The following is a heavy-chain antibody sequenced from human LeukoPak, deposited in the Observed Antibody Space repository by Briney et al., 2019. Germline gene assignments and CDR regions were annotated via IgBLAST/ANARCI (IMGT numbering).Heavy chain of an antibody. CDR3: ASSLVVTAISYFDY. J-gene: IGHJ4*02. D-gene: IGHD2-21*02. Sequence: SETLSLTCTVSGGSISSSSYYWGWIRQPPGEGLEWIGSIYYSGSTYYNPSLKSRVTISVDTSKNQFSLKLSSVTAADTAVYYCASSLVVTAISYFDYWGQGTLVTVSS. CDR2: IYYSGST. CDR1: GGSISSSSYY. V-gene: IGHV4-39*01.